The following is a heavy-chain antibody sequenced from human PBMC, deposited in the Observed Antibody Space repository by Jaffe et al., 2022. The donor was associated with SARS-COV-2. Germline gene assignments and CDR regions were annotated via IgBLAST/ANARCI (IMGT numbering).Heavy chain of an antibody. V-gene: IGHV1-3*01. CDR2: INVGNGDK. J-gene: IGHJ4*02. CDR1: GYTFTSYA. D-gene: IGHD5-12*01. CDR3: ARGDIVLIDY. Sequence: QVRLVQSGAEVRTPGASVKVSCTASGYTFTSYAIHWVRQAPGQRLEWMGWINVGNGDKKYSQKFQDRVTITRDTSASTAYMELGSLRSEDTAVYYCARGDIVLIDYWGQGTLVTVSS.